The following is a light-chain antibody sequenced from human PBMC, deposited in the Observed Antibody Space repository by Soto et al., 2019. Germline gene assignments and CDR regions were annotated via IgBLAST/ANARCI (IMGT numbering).Light chain of an antibody. CDR1: SSNIGRNT. Sequence: QSVLTQPHSASGTPGQRVTISCSGSSSNIGRNTVNWYQQGPGTAPKLLIYSNDQRPSGVPDRFSGSKSGTSATLAISGLQSEDEAHYSCAAWDHSRSGPGFGGGTKLTVL. J-gene: IGLJ3*02. V-gene: IGLV1-44*01. CDR2: SND. CDR3: AAWDHSRSGPG.